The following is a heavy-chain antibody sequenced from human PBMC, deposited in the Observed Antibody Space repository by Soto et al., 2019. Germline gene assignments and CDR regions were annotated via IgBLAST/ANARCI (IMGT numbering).Heavy chain of an antibody. CDR1: GGTFSSYT. CDR2: VIPIFGTA. D-gene: IGHD5-12*01. Sequence: QVQLVQSGAEVKKPGSSVTVSCKASGGTFSSYTISWVRQAPGPGIELMGGVIPIFGTANYAQKFQGRVTITADESTSTAYRGLSSLRSADTAVYYCAGGKDMWLQLWYFYLWCGGTLVTVS. V-gene: IGHV1-69*12. J-gene: IGHJ2*01. CDR3: AGGKDMWLQLWYFYL.